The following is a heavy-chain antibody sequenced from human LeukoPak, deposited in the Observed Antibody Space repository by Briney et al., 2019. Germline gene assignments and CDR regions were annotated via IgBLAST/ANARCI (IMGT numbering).Heavy chain of an antibody. Sequence: ASVKVSCKASGYTFTSYGISWVRQAPGQGLEWMGWISAYNGNTNYAQKLQGRVTMTTDTSTSTAYMEPRSLRSDDTAVYYCAREYSSSLSYYMDVWGKGTTVTVSS. D-gene: IGHD6-6*01. V-gene: IGHV1-18*01. CDR1: GYTFTSYG. CDR2: ISAYNGNT. CDR3: AREYSSSLSYYMDV. J-gene: IGHJ6*03.